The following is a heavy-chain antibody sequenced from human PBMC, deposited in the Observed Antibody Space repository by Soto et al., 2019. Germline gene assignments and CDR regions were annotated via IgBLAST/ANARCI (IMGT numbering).Heavy chain of an antibody. J-gene: IGHJ6*02. CDR1: GYTFTSYD. V-gene: IGHV1-8*01. Sequence: ASVKVSCKASGYTFTSYDINWVRQATGQGLEWMGWMNPNSGNTGYAQKFQGRVTMTRNTSISTAYMELSSLRSEDTAVYYCARAGWYYYDSSGYPARMDVWGQGTTVTVSS. CDR2: MNPNSGNT. CDR3: ARAGWYYYDSSGYPARMDV. D-gene: IGHD3-22*01.